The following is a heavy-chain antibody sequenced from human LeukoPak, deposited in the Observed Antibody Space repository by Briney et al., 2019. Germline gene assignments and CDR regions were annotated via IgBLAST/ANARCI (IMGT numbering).Heavy chain of an antibody. CDR3: ARDLAHYDILTGLDY. CDR1: GFTFSSYS. D-gene: IGHD3-9*01. Sequence: GRSLRLSCAASGFTFSSYSMNWVRQAPGKGLEWVSSISSSSSYIYYADSVKGRFTISRDNAKNSLYLQMNSLRAEDTAVYYCARDLAHYDILTGLDYWGQGTLVTVSS. CDR2: ISSSSSYI. J-gene: IGHJ4*02. V-gene: IGHV3-21*01.